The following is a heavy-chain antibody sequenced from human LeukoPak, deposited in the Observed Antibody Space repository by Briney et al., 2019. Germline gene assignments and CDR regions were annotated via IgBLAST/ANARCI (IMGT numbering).Heavy chain of an antibody. CDR2: IYPGDSDV. Sequence: GESLQISCQAFGYSFTSYWIGWVRQLPGKGLECMGIIYPGDSDVRYSPSFQGQVTISADKSISTAYLQWSSLKASDTAMYYCARLARDYGDYRDYWGQGTLVTVSS. V-gene: IGHV5-51*01. CDR1: GYSFTSYW. CDR3: ARLARDYGDYRDY. J-gene: IGHJ4*02. D-gene: IGHD4-17*01.